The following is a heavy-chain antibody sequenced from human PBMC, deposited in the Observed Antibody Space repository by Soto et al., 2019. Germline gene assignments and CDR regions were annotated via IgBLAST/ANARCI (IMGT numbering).Heavy chain of an antibody. V-gene: IGHV1-18*01. CDR3: ARDLRITIFGVGNWFDP. CDR1: GYTFTSYG. CDR2: ISAYNGNT. D-gene: IGHD3-3*01. Sequence: ASVKVSCKASGYTFTSYGISWVRQAPGQGLEWMGWISAYNGNTNYAQKLQGRVTMTTDTSTSTAYMELRSLRSDDTAVYYCARDLRITIFGVGNWFDPWGQGTLVTVSS. J-gene: IGHJ5*02.